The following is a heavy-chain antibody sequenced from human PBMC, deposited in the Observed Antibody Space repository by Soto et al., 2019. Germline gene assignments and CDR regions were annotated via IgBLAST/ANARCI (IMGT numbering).Heavy chain of an antibody. CDR1: GYTFTDYY. Sequence: QVQLVQSGAEVKKPGASVKVSCKASGYTFTDYYIHWVRQAPGQGLEWMGMINPSGGSTDYAQKFRGIVTTTRDTSTGPVYVEMSSLRSEDTAVYYCAIHPFPGCINAVCYPFAYWGQGTLVTVSS. CDR2: INPSGGST. CDR3: AIHPFPGCINAVCYPFAY. J-gene: IGHJ4*02. D-gene: IGHD2-8*01. V-gene: IGHV1-46*01.